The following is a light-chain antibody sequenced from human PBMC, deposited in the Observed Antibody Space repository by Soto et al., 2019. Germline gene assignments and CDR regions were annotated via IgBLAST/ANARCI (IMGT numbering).Light chain of an antibody. J-gene: IGKJ5*01. CDR3: RHTGLS. V-gene: IGKV3-20*01. Sequence: VLTQSPSTLSFSLWERATLXCRTSESIGSYLLAWYQQQPGQXAMFVIYTASSGVTGSSDRMSGSGSGTDFTLIIKRQDPEDSDVYYCRHTGLSFGQGTRLEIK. CDR2: TAS. CDR1: ESIGSYL.